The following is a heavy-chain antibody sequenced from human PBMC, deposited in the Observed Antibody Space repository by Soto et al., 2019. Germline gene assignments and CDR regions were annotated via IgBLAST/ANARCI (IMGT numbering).Heavy chain of an antibody. D-gene: IGHD6-13*01. CDR2: ISGSGGST. V-gene: IGHV3-23*01. CDR1: GFTFSSYA. J-gene: IGHJ4*02. CDR3: AKDVSWPGPFDY. Sequence: GSLRLSCAASGFTFSSYAMSWVRQAPGKGLEWVSAISGSGGSTYYADSVKGRFTISRDNSKNTLYLQMNSLRAEDTAAYYCAKDVSWPGPFDYWGQGTLVTVSS.